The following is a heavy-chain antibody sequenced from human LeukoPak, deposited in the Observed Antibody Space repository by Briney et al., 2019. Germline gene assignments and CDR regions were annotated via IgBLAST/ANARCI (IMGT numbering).Heavy chain of an antibody. V-gene: IGHV4-59*01. CDR1: GGSTTGYF. CDR2: IYYSGST. Sequence: SETLSLTCSISGGSTTGYFWTWIRQPPGKGLEWIGYIYYSGSTNYNPSLKSRVTISVDTSKNQFSLKLSSVTAADTAVYYCARGGKWQHVDYWGQGTLVTVSS. CDR3: ARGGKWQHVDY. D-gene: IGHD5-12*01. J-gene: IGHJ4*02.